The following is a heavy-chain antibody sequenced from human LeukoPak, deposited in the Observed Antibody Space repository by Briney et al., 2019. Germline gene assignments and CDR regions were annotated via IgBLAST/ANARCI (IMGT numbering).Heavy chain of an antibody. CDR1: GGSISSYY. V-gene: IGHV4-59*01. Sequence: PSETLSLTCTVSGGSISSYYWSWTRQPPGKGLEWIGYIYYSGSTNYNPSLKSRVTISVDTSKNQFSLKLSSVTAADTAVYYCARGGYYFGYWGQGTLVTVSS. D-gene: IGHD3-22*01. J-gene: IGHJ4*02. CDR3: ARGGYYFGY. CDR2: IYYSGST.